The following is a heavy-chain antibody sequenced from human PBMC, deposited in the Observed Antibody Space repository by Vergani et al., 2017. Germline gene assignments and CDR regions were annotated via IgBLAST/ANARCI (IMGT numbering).Heavy chain of an antibody. D-gene: IGHD3-16*01. CDR3: ARVRHDTEGAQYYYYYMDV. CDR2: ISSSGSTI. CDR1: GFTFSDYY. J-gene: IGHJ6*03. Sequence: VRLVESGGGLVQPGRSLRLSCAASGFTFSDYYMSWIRQAPGKGLDWVSYISSSGSTIYYADSVKGRFTNSRDNAKNSLYLQMNNLRTEGTAVYSCARVRHDTEGAQYYYYYMDVWGKGTTVTVSS. V-gene: IGHV3-11*01.